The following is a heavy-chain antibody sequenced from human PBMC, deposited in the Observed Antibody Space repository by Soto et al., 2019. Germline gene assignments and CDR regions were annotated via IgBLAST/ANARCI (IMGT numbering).Heavy chain of an antibody. CDR3: ARHRTGLDS. J-gene: IGHJ4*02. CDR1: GGSISSSRYY. Sequence: SETLPLTCTVSGGSISSSRYYWGWIRQPPGKGLEWIGSIYYSGSTYYNPSLKSRVTISVDTSKNQFSLKLNSVTAADTAVYYCARHRTGLDSWGQGTLVTVSS. D-gene: IGHD3-9*01. V-gene: IGHV4-39*01. CDR2: IYYSGST.